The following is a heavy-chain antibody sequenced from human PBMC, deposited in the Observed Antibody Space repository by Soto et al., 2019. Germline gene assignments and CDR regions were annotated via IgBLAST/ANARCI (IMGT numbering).Heavy chain of an antibody. CDR1: GGSISGFY. CDR3: ARDVKYCTSGVCDAYNFDY. CDR2: IYKSGST. V-gene: IGHV4-59*01. J-gene: IGHJ4*02. Sequence: PSETLSLTCTVSGGSISGFYWSWIRQPPGKGLEWIGYIYKSGSTNYNPSLKSRVTISVDTSKNQFSLKLSSVTAADTAVYFCARDVKYCTSGVCDAYNFDYWGQGTLVTVSS. D-gene: IGHD2-8*01.